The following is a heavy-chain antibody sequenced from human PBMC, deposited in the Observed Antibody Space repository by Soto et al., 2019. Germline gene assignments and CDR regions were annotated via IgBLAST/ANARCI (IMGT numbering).Heavy chain of an antibody. CDR2: VLYDGRNK. CDR3: AKAGYYDSSGYYELDY. J-gene: IGHJ4*02. CDR1: GFTFSSYG. D-gene: IGHD3-22*01. Sequence: QVQLVESGGGVVQPGRSLRLSCAASGFTFSSYGMHWVRQAPGKGLEWVAVVLYDGRNKYYADSVKGRITISRDNSKNTVYLQMNSLRAEDTAVYYCAKAGYYDSSGYYELDYWGQGTLVTVSS. V-gene: IGHV3-30*18.